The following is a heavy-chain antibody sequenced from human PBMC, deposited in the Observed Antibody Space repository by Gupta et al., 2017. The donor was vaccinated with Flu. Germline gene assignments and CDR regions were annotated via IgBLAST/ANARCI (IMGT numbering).Heavy chain of an antibody. Sequence: GRQAPGQGLEWMGRINPNSGGTNYAQKFQGRVTMTRDTSISTAYMELSRLRSDDTAVYYCARSRFIRASGQQLVHYFDYWGQGTLVTVSS. CDR2: INPNSGGT. J-gene: IGHJ4*02. V-gene: IGHV1-2*06. D-gene: IGHD6-13*01. CDR3: ARSRFIRASGQQLVHYFDY.